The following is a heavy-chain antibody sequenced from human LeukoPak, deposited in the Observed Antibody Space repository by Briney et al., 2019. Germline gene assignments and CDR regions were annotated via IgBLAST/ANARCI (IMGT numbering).Heavy chain of an antibody. CDR3: ARVKCAFSISWLDP. V-gene: IGHV4-34*01. CDR2: INHSGST. Sequence: SETLSLTCAVYGGSFSGYYWSWIRQPPGKGLEWIGEINHSGSTNYNPSLKSRVTISVDTSKNQFSLKLSSVTAADTAVYYCARVKCAFSISWLDPWGQGTLVTVSS. CDR1: GGSFSGYY. D-gene: IGHD3-3*02. J-gene: IGHJ5*02.